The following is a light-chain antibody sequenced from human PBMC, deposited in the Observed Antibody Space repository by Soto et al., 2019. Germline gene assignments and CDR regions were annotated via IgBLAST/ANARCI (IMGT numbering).Light chain of an antibody. J-gene: IGLJ2*01. CDR2: LESSGTY. CDR3: ETWDSSTQV. Sequence: QSVLTQSSSASASLGSSVKVTCTLSSGRSTYTIAWHQQQPGKAPRYLMKLESSGTYNKGSGVPDRFSGSSSGADRYLTISILQFEDEADYYCETWDSSTQVFGGGTKLTVL. CDR1: SGRSTYT. V-gene: IGLV4-60*02.